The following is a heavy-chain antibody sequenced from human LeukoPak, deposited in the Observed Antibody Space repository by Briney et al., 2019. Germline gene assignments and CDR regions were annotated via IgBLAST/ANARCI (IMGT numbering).Heavy chain of an antibody. CDR3: AREPGIAVAGTFDY. D-gene: IGHD6-19*01. V-gene: IGHV3-30*04. Sequence: PGGSLRLSCAASGFTFSSYAMHWVRQAPVKGLEWVAVISYDESNEYYADSEKGRFTISRDNSKNTLYLQMNSLRAEDTAVYYCAREPGIAVAGTFDYWGQGTLVTVSS. CDR1: GFTFSSYA. CDR2: ISYDESNE. J-gene: IGHJ4*02.